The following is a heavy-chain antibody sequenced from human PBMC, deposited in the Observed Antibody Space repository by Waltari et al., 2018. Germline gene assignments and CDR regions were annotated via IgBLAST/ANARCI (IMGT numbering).Heavy chain of an antibody. CDR1: GFTFSSYG. Sequence: QVQLVESGGGVVQPGRSLRLSCVASGFTFSSYGMHWVRQAPGKGLEWVAVIWYDGSNKYYADSVKGRFTISRDNSKNTLYLQMNSLRAEDTALYYCAKDITPSIAARLDYWGQGTLVTVSS. J-gene: IGHJ4*02. CDR2: IWYDGSNK. V-gene: IGHV3-33*06. D-gene: IGHD6-6*01. CDR3: AKDITPSIAARLDY.